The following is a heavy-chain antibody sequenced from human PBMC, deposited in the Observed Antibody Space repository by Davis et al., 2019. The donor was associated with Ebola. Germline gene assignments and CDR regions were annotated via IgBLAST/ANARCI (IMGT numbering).Heavy chain of an antibody. J-gene: IGHJ4*02. Sequence: GESLKISCAASGFTFSGSAMHWVRQASGKGLEWVGRIRSKANSYATAYAASVKGRFTISRDDSKNTAYLQMNSLKTEDTAVYYCKGGATPMDYWGQGTLVTVSS. V-gene: IGHV3-73*01. D-gene: IGHD2-21*01. CDR2: IRSKANSYAT. CDR3: KGGATPMDY. CDR1: GFTFSGSA.